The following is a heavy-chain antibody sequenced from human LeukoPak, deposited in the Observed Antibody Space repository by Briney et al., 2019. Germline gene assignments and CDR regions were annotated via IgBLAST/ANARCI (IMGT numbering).Heavy chain of an antibody. Sequence: GASVKVSCEASGYTFTSYGISWVRQAPGQGLEWMGWISAYNGNTNYAQKLQGRVTMTTDTSTSTAYMELRSLRSDDTAVYYCARAKLYSGSYYPLDYWGQGTLVTVSS. CDR1: GYTFTSYG. CDR3: ARAKLYSGSYYPLDY. J-gene: IGHJ4*02. CDR2: ISAYNGNT. V-gene: IGHV1-18*01. D-gene: IGHD1-26*01.